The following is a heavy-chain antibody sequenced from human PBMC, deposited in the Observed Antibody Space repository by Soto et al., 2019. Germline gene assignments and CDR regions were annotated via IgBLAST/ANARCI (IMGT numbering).Heavy chain of an antibody. J-gene: IGHJ4*02. Sequence: GASVKVSCKASGYTFTSYDINWVRQATGQGLEWMGWMNPNSGNTGYAQKFQGRVTMTRNTSISTAYMELSSLRSEDTAVYYCARCRATVTTRWCYFDYWGQGTLVTVSS. D-gene: IGHD4-17*01. CDR2: MNPNSGNT. V-gene: IGHV1-8*01. CDR3: ARCRATVTTRWCYFDY. CDR1: GYTFTSYD.